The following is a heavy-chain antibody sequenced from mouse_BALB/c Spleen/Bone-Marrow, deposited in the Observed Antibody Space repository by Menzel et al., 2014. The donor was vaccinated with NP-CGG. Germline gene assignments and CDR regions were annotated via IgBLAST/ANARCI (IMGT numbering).Heavy chain of an antibody. CDR1: GFTFSSFG. J-gene: IGHJ1*01. V-gene: IGHV5-17*02. D-gene: IGHD1-1*01. CDR3: ARRGSNHWYFDV. CDR2: ISSGSSTI. Sequence: EVKVVDSGGGLVQPGGSRKLSCAASGFTFSSFGMHWVRQAPEKGLEWVAYISSGSSTIYYADTVKGRFTISRDNPKNTLFLQMTSLRSEDTAMYYCARRGSNHWYFDVWGAGTTVTVSS.